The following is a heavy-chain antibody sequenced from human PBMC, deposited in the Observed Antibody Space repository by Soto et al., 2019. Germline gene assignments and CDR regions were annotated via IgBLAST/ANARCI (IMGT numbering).Heavy chain of an antibody. J-gene: IGHJ1*01. V-gene: IGHV3-9*01. CDR3: AKDADRLGELWGYFQN. CDR2: INWNGINK. D-gene: IGHD3-16*01. Sequence: GGSLRLSCAVSGFMFEDYAMHWVRQAPGKGLEWVSGINWNGINKGYADSVQGRFTISRDNAKKSLYLQMDYLRPEDTAFYFCAKDADRLGELWGYFQNWGQGTLVTVSS. CDR1: GFMFEDYA.